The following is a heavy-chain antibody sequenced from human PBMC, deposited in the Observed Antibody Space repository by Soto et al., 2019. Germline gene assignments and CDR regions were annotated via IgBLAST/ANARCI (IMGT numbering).Heavy chain of an antibody. Sequence: ASVKVSCKASGYTFTGYYMHWVRQAPGQGLEWMGWINPNSGGTNYAQKFQGWVTMTRDTSISTAYMELSRLRSDDTAVYYCARDIGIAVAGAHYYYYGMDVWGQGTTVTVS. CDR1: GYTFTGYY. CDR3: ARDIGIAVAGAHYYYYGMDV. V-gene: IGHV1-2*04. J-gene: IGHJ6*02. D-gene: IGHD6-19*01. CDR2: INPNSGGT.